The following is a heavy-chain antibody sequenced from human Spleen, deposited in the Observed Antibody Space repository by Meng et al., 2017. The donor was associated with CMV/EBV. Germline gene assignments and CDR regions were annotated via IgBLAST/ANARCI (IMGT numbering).Heavy chain of an antibody. Sequence: GESLKISCAASGFTFSTYTMHWVRQAPGKGLEWVSSISSSRSYIYYADSVKGRFTISRDNAKNSLYLQMNSLRAEDTAVYYCARAPIAAALDYWGQGALVTVSS. CDR3: ARAPIAAALDY. D-gene: IGHD6-13*01. J-gene: IGHJ4*02. CDR2: ISSSRSYI. V-gene: IGHV3-21*01. CDR1: GFTFSTYT.